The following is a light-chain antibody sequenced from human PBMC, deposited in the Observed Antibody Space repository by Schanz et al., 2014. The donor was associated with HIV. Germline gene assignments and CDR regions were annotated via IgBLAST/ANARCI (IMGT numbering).Light chain of an antibody. V-gene: IGLV1-44*01. CDR1: SSNIGINT. J-gene: IGLJ3*02. Sequence: QSVLTQPPSASGTPGQRVTISCSGSSSNIGINTVSWYQHLPGTAPKVLIYTDNQRPSGVPDRFSGSKSGTSASLAISGLQSEDEADYYCAAWDDSLNGWVFGGGTKLTVL. CDR2: TDN. CDR3: AAWDDSLNGWV.